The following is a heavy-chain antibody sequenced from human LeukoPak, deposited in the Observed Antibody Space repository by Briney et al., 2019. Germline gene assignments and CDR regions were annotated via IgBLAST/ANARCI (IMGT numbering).Heavy chain of an antibody. J-gene: IGHJ4*02. V-gene: IGHV1-18*01. CDR1: GYTFTSYG. CDR2: ISAYNGNT. CDR3: ARGLGPYGSGSSPFDY. Sequence: ASVKVSCKASGYTFTSYGISWVRRAPGQGLEWMGWISAYNGNTNYAQKLQGRVTMTTDTSTSTAYMELRSLRSDDTAVYYCARGLGPYGSGSSPFDYWGQGTLVTVSS. D-gene: IGHD3-10*01.